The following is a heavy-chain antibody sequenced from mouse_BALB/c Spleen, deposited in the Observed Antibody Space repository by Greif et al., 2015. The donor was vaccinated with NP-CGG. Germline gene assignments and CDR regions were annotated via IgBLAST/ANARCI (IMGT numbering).Heavy chain of an antibody. D-gene: IGHD4-1*01. V-gene: IGHV5-12-2*01. CDR1: GFTFSSYT. CDR3: ARLTGTY. CDR2: ISNGGGST. Sequence: DVKLVESGGGLVQPGGSLKLSCAASGFTFSSYTMSWVRQTPEKRLEWVAYISNGGGSTYYPDTVKGRFTISRDNAKNALYLQMSSLKSEDTAMYYCARLTGTYWGQGTLVTVSA. J-gene: IGHJ3*01.